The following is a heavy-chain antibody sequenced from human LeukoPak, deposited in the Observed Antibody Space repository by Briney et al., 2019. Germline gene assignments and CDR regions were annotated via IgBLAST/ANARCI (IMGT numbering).Heavy chain of an antibody. D-gene: IGHD6-13*01. CDR3: VREGGITAAGTLYCYFDL. CDR1: GGYISGYY. V-gene: IGHV4-4*07. CDR2: SYASGST. Sequence: SETLSLTCTVSGGYISGYYWSWIRQPAGKGLEWIGRSYASGSTNYNPSLKRRVTMSVDTSKKQFSLKLSSVTAADTAMYYCVREGGITAAGTLYCYFDLWGRGTLVTVSS. J-gene: IGHJ2*01.